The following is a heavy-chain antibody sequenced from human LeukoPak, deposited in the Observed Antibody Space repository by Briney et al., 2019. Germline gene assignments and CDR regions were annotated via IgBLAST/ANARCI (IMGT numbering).Heavy chain of an antibody. J-gene: IGHJ4*02. CDR3: ARDFEVYSSTSPDY. CDR2: IKQDGSEK. D-gene: IGHD2-2*01. V-gene: IGHV3-7*01. CDR1: GFTFSSYW. Sequence: GGSLRLSCAASGFTFSSYWMSWVRQAPGKGLEWVANIKQDGSEKYYADSVKGRFTISRDNSKNTLYLQMNSLRAEDTAVYYCARDFEVYSSTSPDYWGQGTLVTVSS.